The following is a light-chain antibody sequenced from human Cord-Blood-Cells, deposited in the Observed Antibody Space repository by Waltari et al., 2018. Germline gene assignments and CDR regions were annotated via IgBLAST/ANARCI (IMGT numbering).Light chain of an antibody. J-gene: IGLJ2*01. Sequence: QSALTQPASVSGSPGPSITISCPRSSRDVCGSNYASWYQQHPGNAPKLMIYDVSNRPSGVSNRFSGAKSGNTASLTIAGLQAEDEADYYCSSYTSSSTVVFGGGTKLTVL. CDR2: DVS. CDR1: SRDVCGSNY. V-gene: IGLV2-14*01. CDR3: SSYTSSSTVV.